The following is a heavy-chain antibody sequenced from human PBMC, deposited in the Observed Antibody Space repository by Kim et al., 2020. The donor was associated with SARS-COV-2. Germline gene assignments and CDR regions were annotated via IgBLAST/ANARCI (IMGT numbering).Heavy chain of an antibody. Sequence: GGSLILSCAASGFTFSSSAMSWVRQAPGKGLEWVSTISSGGDNTYYADSVKGRFTISRDNSKNTLYLQMNSLRAEDTAVYYCAKTGQLDSWGQGTLVTVSS. J-gene: IGHJ4*02. D-gene: IGHD5-18*01. CDR2: ISSGGDNT. CDR1: GFTFSSSA. CDR3: AKTGQLDS. V-gene: IGHV3-23*01.